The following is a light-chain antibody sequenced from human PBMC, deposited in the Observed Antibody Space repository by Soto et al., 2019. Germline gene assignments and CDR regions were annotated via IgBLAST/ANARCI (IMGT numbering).Light chain of an antibody. J-gene: IGKJ5*01. CDR3: HQYVTSPAIT. V-gene: IGKV3-20*01. CDR1: ESVGDY. CDR2: GAT. Sequence: EIVLTQSPGALSLSPGDRATLSCWASESVGDYLAWYQQKPGQAPRLLIYGATKRTSGTPDRFSGTGSETAFTLAISSMEPGDFSVSYCHQYVTSPAITFGQGTRLEIK.